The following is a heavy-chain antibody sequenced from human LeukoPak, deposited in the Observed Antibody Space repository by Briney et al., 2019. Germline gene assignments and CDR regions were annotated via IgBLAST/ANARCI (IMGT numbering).Heavy chain of an antibody. V-gene: IGHV4-59*01. CDR1: GDTIRGSY. J-gene: IGHJ4*02. Sequence: SETLSLTCTASGDTIRGSYKTWIRQPPGRGLGWIGYIYDSGSTNYNPSLKSRVTMSVDTSKNQFSLRLSSVTAADTAIYYCARVLPLYDHYYFDWWGQGTLVTVSS. D-gene: IGHD3-22*01. CDR2: IYDSGST. CDR3: ARVLPLYDHYYFDW.